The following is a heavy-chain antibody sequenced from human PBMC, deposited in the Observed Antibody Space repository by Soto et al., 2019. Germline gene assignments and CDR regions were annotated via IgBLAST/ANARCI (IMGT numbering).Heavy chain of an antibody. D-gene: IGHD4-17*01. J-gene: IGHJ4*02. CDR1: GGSISSGDYY. CDR3: ARNSMTTVTTGADY. Sequence: SETLSLTCTVSGGSISSGDYYWSWIRQPPGKGLEWIGYIYYSGSTYYNPSLKSRVTISVDTSKNQLSLKLSSVTAADTAVYYCARNSMTTVTTGADYWGQGTLVTVSS. V-gene: IGHV4-30-4*01. CDR2: IYYSGST.